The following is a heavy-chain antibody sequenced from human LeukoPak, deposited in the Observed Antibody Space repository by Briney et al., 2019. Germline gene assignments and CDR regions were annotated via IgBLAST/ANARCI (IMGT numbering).Heavy chain of an antibody. D-gene: IGHD2-15*01. CDR3: VRHSRVVAFDY. Sequence: SETLSLTCTVSGVXISNHYSSWLRQPPGKGLEWIGYIYYTGNTNYNPSLKSRVTISEDTSKNQVSLKLSSVTAADTAVYYCVRHSRVVAFDYWGQGNLVTVSS. CDR1: GVXISNHY. V-gene: IGHV4-59*08. J-gene: IGHJ4*02. CDR2: IYYTGNT.